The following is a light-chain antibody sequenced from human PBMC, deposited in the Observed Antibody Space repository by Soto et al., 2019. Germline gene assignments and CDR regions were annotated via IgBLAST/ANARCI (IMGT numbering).Light chain of an antibody. J-gene: IGLJ1*01. CDR3: SSYTSSNTFYV. Sequence: QSALTQPASVSGSPGQSITISCTGTSSDVGGYYYVSWYQHHPGKAPKLMIYQVSNRPSGVSNRFSGSKSGNTASLTISGLQADDEDDYYCSSYTSSNTFYVFGTGTKVTVL. CDR1: SSDVGGYYY. CDR2: QVS. V-gene: IGLV2-14*01.